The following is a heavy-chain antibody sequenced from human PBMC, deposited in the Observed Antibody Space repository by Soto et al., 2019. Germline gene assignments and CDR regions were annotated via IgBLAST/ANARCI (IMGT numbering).Heavy chain of an antibody. CDR1: GYTFTYRY. V-gene: IGHV1-45*02. J-gene: IGHJ4*02. CDR3: ATSAVVRGGIDY. Sequence: SVKVYCKASGYTFTYRYLHWVRQAPGQALEWMGWITPFNGNTNYAQKFQDRVTITRDRSMSTAYMELSSLRSEDTAMYYCATSAVVRGGIDYWGQGTLVTVSS. CDR2: ITPFNGNT. D-gene: IGHD3-10*01.